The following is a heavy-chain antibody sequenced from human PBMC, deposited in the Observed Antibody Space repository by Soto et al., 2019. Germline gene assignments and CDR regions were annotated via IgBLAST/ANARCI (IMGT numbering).Heavy chain of an antibody. CDR2: ISAYNGNT. CDR3: ARDNILNWFDP. V-gene: IGHV1-18*01. J-gene: IGHJ5*02. Sequence: ASVNVSCKASGYTFTSYGISWVRQAPGQGLEWMGWISAYNGNTNYAQKLQGRVTMTRDTSISTAYMELSRLRSDDTAVYYCARDNILNWFDPWGQGTLVTAPQ. CDR1: GYTFTSYG.